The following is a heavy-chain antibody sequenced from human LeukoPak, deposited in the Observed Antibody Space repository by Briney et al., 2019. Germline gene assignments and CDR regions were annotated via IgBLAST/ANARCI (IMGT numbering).Heavy chain of an antibody. D-gene: IGHD3-3*01. V-gene: IGHV3-23*01. Sequence: GGSLRLSCAASRFPLKNYAVNWVRQAPGKGLEWVSVISGSGGSTYSADSVRGRFTISRDNTKNSLYLQMNSLGVEDTAVFYCARDQYDTWSRRGNFDSWGQGTLVIVSS. J-gene: IGHJ4*02. CDR2: ISGSGGST. CDR3: ARDQYDTWSRRGNFDS. CDR1: RFPLKNYA.